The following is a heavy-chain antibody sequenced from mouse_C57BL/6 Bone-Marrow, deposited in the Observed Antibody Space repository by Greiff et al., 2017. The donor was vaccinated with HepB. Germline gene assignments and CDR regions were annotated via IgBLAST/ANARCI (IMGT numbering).Heavy chain of an antibody. D-gene: IGHD2-5*01. Sequence: VQLQQSGAELVRPGSSVKLSCKASGYTFTSYWMHWVKQRPIQGLEWIGNIDPSDSETHYNQKFKDKATLTVDKSSSTAYMQLSSLTSEDSAVYYCARYRNSNYFDYWGQGTTLTVSS. J-gene: IGHJ2*01. CDR2: IDPSDSET. V-gene: IGHV1-52*01. CDR3: ARYRNSNYFDY. CDR1: GYTFTSYW.